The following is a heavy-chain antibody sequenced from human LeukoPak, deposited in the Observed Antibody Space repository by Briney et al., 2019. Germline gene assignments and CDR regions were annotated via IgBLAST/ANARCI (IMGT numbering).Heavy chain of an antibody. CDR1: GYTFTSYG. Sequence: ASVKVSCKASGYTFTSYGISWVRQAPGQGLEWMGWISAYNGNTNYAQELQGRVTMTTDTSTSTAYMELRSLRSDDTAVYYCARALGYDILTGYYNSESDYWGQGTLVTVSS. J-gene: IGHJ4*02. V-gene: IGHV1-18*01. D-gene: IGHD3-9*01. CDR2: ISAYNGNT. CDR3: ARALGYDILTGYYNSESDY.